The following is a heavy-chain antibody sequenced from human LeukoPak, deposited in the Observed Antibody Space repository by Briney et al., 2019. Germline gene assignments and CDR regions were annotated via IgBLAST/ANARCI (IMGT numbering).Heavy chain of an antibody. V-gene: IGHV4-34*01. CDR1: GGSFSGYY. J-gene: IGHJ4*02. D-gene: IGHD6-13*01. Sequence: PSETLSLTCAVYGGSFSGYYWSWIRQPPGKGLEWIGEINHSGSTNYNPSLKSRVTISVDTSKNQFSLKLSSVTAADTAVYYCARGREQQLAPELDYWGQGTLVTVSS. CDR3: ARGREQQLAPELDY. CDR2: INHSGST.